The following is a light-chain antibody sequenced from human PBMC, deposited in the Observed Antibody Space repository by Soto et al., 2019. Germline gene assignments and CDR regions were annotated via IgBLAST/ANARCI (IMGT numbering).Light chain of an antibody. V-gene: IGKV1-5*03. Sequence: DIQMTQSRSTLSACVGDRVTITCRASQSINTWLAWYQQKPGIAPKLLIYQASSLKSGVPSRFSGSGSGTEFTLTISSLQPDDFATYSCQQYNSYRTFGQGTRVDIK. CDR1: QSINTW. CDR2: QAS. CDR3: QQYNSYRT. J-gene: IGKJ1*01.